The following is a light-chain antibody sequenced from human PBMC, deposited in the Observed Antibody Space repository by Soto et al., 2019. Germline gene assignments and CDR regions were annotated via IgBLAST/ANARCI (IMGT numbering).Light chain of an antibody. CDR3: TSWTSGTTMI. CDR2: DVN. J-gene: IGLJ2*01. Sequence: QSALTQPASVSGSPGQSTTISCTGTSSDIGAYNFGSWYQQHSGKAPKLMLYDVNIRPSGVSNRFSGSKSGNTASLTISGLQAEDEADYYCTSWTSGTTMIFCGGSKLTVL. CDR1: SSDIGAYNF. V-gene: IGLV2-14*03.